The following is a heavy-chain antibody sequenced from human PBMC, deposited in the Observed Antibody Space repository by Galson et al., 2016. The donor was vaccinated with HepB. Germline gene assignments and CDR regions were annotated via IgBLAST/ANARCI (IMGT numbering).Heavy chain of an antibody. CDR3: AREMHVAAAAAFDF. CDR1: EFTFSTYG. D-gene: IGHD6-13*01. Sequence: SLRLSCAASEFTFSTYGMHWVRQAPGKGLEWVALIWHDGSNKYYADSVKGRLTISRDNPKNTLYLQMNSLKVGDTAVYYCAREMHVAAAAAFDFWGRGTLVTVSS. J-gene: IGHJ4*02. CDR2: IWHDGSNK. V-gene: IGHV3-33*01.